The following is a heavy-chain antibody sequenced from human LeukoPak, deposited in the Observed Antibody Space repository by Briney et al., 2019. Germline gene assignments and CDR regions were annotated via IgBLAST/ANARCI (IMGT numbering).Heavy chain of an antibody. CDR2: ITGSGDST. CDR1: GFTFSSYA. J-gene: IGHJ5*02. Sequence: GGSLRLSCAASGFTFSSYAMSWVRQAPGKGLEWVSSITGSGDSTYYANSVKGRFTISRDNSRNTLYLQMNSPRAEDTAVYYCARDRAVLVPAATVGWFGPWGQGTLVTVSS. CDR3: ARDRAVLVPAATVGWFGP. D-gene: IGHD2-2*01. V-gene: IGHV3-23*01.